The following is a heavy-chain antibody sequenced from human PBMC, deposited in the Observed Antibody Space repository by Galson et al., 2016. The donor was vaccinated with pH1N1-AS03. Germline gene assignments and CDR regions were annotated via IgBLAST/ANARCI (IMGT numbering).Heavy chain of an antibody. V-gene: IGHV3-23*01. D-gene: IGHD3-3*01. Sequence: SLRLSCAASGFTFSTFAMSWVRRAPGKGLEWVSLIRGTSQITYYADSVKGRFTISKDNSKSTLFLQMNSLRAEDTAIYYCARLGGMVPTEYYFASWGQGTLVAVSS. CDR3: ARLGGMVPTEYYFAS. CDR1: GFTFSTFA. CDR2: IRGTSQIT. J-gene: IGHJ4*02.